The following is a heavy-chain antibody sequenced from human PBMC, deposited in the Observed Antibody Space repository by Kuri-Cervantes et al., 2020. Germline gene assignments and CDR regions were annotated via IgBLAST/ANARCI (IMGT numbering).Heavy chain of an antibody. CDR2: ITPFNGNT. V-gene: IGHV1-45*02. CDR3: AGMGIAAAGTVWFDP. J-gene: IGHJ5*02. Sequence: SVKVSCKASGYTFTYRYLHWVRQAPGQALEWMGWITPFNGNTNYAQKFQDRVTITRDRSMSTAYMELRSLRSDDTAVYYCAGMGIAAAGTVWFDPWGQGTLVTVSS. CDR1: GYTFTYRY. D-gene: IGHD6-13*01.